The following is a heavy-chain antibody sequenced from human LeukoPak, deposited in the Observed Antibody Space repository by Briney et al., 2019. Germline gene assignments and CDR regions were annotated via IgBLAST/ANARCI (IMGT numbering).Heavy chain of an antibody. CDR2: IYYSGST. CDR1: GGSISSSSYY. CDR3: ARQRYSGYN. D-gene: IGHD5-12*01. J-gene: IGHJ4*02. V-gene: IGHV4-39*01. Sequence: SETLSLTCTVSGGSISSSSYYWGWIRQPPGKGLEWIGSIYYSGSTYYNPSLKSRVTISVDTSKNQFSLKLSSVTAADTAVYYCARQRYSGYNWGQGTLVTVSS.